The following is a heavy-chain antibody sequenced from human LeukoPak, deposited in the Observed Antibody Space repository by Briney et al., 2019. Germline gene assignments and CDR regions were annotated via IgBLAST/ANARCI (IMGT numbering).Heavy chain of an antibody. D-gene: IGHD2-8*02. V-gene: IGHV3-23*01. CDR1: GFTFSTFA. CDR3: ATYRQVLLPFES. J-gene: IGHJ4*02. Sequence: GGSLRLSCAASGFTFSTFAMIWVRQPPGKGLGWVSSIFPSGGGIHYADSVRGRFTISRDNSKSTLSLQMNSLRAEDTAIYYCATYRQVLLPFESWGQGTLVTVSS. CDR2: IFPSGGGI.